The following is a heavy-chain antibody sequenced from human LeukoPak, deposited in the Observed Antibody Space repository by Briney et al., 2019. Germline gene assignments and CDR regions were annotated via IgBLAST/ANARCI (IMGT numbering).Heavy chain of an antibody. CDR3: ARLQYYYDSSGFGNWFDP. CDR1: GDSVSSNTAA. J-gene: IGHJ5*02. Sequence: SQTLSLTCAISGDSVSSNTAAWNWIRQSPSRGLEWLGRTYYRSNWGHDYAVSVQGRITINPDTSKNHFSLQLHSVTPEDTAVYYCARLQYYYDSSGFGNWFDPWGQGTLVTVSS. CDR2: TYYRSNWGH. V-gene: IGHV6-1*01. D-gene: IGHD3-22*01.